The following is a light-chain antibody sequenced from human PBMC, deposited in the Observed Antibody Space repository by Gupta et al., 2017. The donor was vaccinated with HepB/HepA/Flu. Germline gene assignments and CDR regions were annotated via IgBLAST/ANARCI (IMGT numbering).Light chain of an antibody. Sequence: VMTQSPATLSVSPGETVTLSCRASHSVRSNLAWYQQKVGQAPTLLIYGASTRASGIPVRFSGGGSGTDCTLTISSLQSEDFAVDYCQQSNNWPRTFGQGTKVEIK. V-gene: IGKV3-15*01. CDR1: HSVRSN. J-gene: IGKJ1*01. CDR3: QQSNNWPRT. CDR2: GAS.